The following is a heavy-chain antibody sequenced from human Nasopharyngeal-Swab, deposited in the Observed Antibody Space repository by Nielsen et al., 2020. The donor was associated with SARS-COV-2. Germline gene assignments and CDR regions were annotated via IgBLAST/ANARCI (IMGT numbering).Heavy chain of an antibody. Sequence: ESLKISCAASGFTFSSFWMNWVRQAPGKGLEWVANIKQDGSEKYYVDSVKGRFTISRDNAKNSLYLQMNSLRAEDTAVYYCARDNSGGTSVGFDPWGQGTLVTVSS. CDR1: GFTFSSFW. J-gene: IGHJ5*02. CDR2: IKQDGSEK. V-gene: IGHV3-7*01. CDR3: ARDNSGGTSVGFDP. D-gene: IGHD2-15*01.